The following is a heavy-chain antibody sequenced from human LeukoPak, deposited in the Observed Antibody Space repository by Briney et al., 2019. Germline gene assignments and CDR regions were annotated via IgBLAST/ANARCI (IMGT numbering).Heavy chain of an antibody. CDR2: IYHSGST. CDR1: GGSISSGGYS. CDR3: ARDSGYGSGSYSNWFDP. D-gene: IGHD3-10*01. Sequence: SETLSLTCAVSGGSISSGGYSWSWLRQPPGKGLEWIGYIYHSGSTYYNPSLKSRVTISVDRSKNQFSLKLSSVTAADTAVYYCARDSGYGSGSYSNWFDPWGQGTLVTVSS. V-gene: IGHV4-30-2*01. J-gene: IGHJ5*02.